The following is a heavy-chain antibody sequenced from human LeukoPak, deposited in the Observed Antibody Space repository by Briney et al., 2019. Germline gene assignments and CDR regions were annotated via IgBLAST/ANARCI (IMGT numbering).Heavy chain of an antibody. D-gene: IGHD2-2*01. CDR2: INPSGGST. V-gene: IGHV1-46*01. CDR1: GYTFTSYY. Sequence: ASVKVSCKASGYTFTSYYMHWVRQAPGQGLEGMGIINPSGGSTSYAQKFQGRVTMTRDTSTSTVYMELSSLRSEDTAVYYCAIYPIVVVPAAILDYWGQGTLVTVSS. CDR3: AIYPIVVVPAAILDY. J-gene: IGHJ4*02.